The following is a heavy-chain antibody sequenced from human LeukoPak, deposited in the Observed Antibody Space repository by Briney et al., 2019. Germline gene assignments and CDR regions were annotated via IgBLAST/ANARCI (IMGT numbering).Heavy chain of an antibody. J-gene: IGHJ4*02. CDR1: GGSISSGGYY. CDR3: ARERYSGSWYFDY. V-gene: IGHV4-31*03. Sequence: KASQTLSLTCTVSGGSISSGGYYWSWIRQHPGKGLEWIGYIYYSGSTYYNPSLKSRVTISVDTSKNQFSLKLSSVTAADTAVYYCARERYSGSWYFDYWGQGTLVTVSS. CDR2: IYYSGST. D-gene: IGHD6-13*01.